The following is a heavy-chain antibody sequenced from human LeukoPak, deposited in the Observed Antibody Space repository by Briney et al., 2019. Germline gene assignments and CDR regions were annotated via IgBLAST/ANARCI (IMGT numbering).Heavy chain of an antibody. CDR1: GGSIGSGGYS. CDR2: FYHSGST. Sequence: SQTLSLTCAVSGGSIGSGGYSWSWIRQPPGKGLEWIGYFYHSGSTYNNPSLKSRVTISVDRSKNQFSLKLSSVTAADTAVYYCARAPDSSDYYYLDYWGQGTLVTVPS. D-gene: IGHD3-22*01. J-gene: IGHJ4*02. CDR3: ARAPDSSDYYYLDY. V-gene: IGHV4-30-2*01.